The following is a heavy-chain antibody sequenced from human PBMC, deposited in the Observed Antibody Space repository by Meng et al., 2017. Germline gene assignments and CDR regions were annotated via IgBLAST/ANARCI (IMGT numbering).Heavy chain of an antibody. D-gene: IGHD1-26*01. V-gene: IGHV1-69*06. CDR2: IIPIFGTA. CDR3: ARDGVGATEGYFDY. CDR1: GGTFSSYA. J-gene: IGHJ4*02. Sequence: QGQWVQYGAEVKKPASSVKVSCKASGGTFSSYAISWVRQAPGQGLEWMGGIIPIFGTANYAQKFQGRVTITADKSTSTAYMELSSLISEDTAVYYCARDGVGATEGYFDYWGQGTLVTVSS.